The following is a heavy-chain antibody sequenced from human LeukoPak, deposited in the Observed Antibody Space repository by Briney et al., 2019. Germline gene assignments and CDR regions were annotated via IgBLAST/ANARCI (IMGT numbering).Heavy chain of an antibody. J-gene: IGHJ4*02. CDR3: ARGRVARSTTMVRGVKPRSFYFDY. D-gene: IGHD3-10*01. CDR1: GGSLSGYY. Sequence: SETLSLTCAVYGGSLSGYYWSWIRQPPGKGLEWIGEINHSGSTNYNPSLKSRVTIPVDTSKNQFSLKLSSVTAADTAVYYCARGRVARSTTMVRGVKPRSFYFDYWGQGTLVTVSS. CDR2: INHSGST. V-gene: IGHV4-34*01.